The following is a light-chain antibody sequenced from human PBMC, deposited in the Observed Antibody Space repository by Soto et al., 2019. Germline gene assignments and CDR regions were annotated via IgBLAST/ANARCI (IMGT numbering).Light chain of an antibody. CDR1: RSISDS. CDR2: DAS. CDR3: QHYTIFPYT. V-gene: IGKV1-5*01. Sequence: DIQMTQSPSSLSASVGDRVTITCRASRSISDSLAWYQQKPGRAPNLLIFDASSLQSGVPSRFSGSGSGTEFTLTISSLQPDDFATYDCQHYTIFPYTFGQGTKLEIK. J-gene: IGKJ2*01.